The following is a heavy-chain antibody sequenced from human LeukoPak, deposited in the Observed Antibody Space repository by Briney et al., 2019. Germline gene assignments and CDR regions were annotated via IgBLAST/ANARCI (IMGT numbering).Heavy chain of an antibody. CDR2: IYYTGST. CDR3: ARWGSIAVARFDY. V-gene: IGHV4-61*01. D-gene: IGHD6-6*01. Sequence: PSETLSLTCTVSGGSISSGSYYWSWIRQPPGKGLEWIGYIYYTGSTNYNPSLTSRVNISVDTSKNQFSLNLTSVTAADTAVYYCARWGSIAVARFDYWGQGTLVTVSS. J-gene: IGHJ4*02. CDR1: GGSISSGSYY.